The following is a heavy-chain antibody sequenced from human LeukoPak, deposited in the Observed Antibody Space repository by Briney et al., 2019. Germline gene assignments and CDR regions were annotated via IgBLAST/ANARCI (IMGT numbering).Heavy chain of an antibody. V-gene: IGHV4-4*07. CDR2: IYTSGST. CDR3: ARSPVEMATMKPFGAFDI. D-gene: IGHD5-24*01. CDR1: GGSISSYY. J-gene: IGHJ3*02. Sequence: SETLSLTCTVSGGSISSYYWSWIRQPAGKGLEWIGRIYTSGSTNYNPSLKSRVTMSVDTSKNQFSLKLSSVTAADTAVYYCARSPVEMATMKPFGAFDIWGQGTMVTVSS.